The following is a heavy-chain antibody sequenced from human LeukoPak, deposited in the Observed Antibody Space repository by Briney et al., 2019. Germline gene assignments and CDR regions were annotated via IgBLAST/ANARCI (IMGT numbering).Heavy chain of an antibody. D-gene: IGHD3-10*01. J-gene: IGHJ4*02. Sequence: GGSLRLSCAASGFTFSSYWMSWVRQAPGKGLEWVANIKQDGSEKYYVDSVKGRFTISRDNAKNSLYLQMNSLRAEDTAVYYCARGGLVRGGGRPVFDYWGQGTLVTVSS. CDR1: GFTFSSYW. CDR3: ARGGLVRGGGRPVFDY. V-gene: IGHV3-7*03. CDR2: IKQDGSEK.